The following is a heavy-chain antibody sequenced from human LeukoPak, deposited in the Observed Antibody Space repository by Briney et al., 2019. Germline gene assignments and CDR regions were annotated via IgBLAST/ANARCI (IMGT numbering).Heavy chain of an antibody. Sequence: PGRSLRLSCAASGFSFSSYGMHWVRQAPGKGLHWVAAIWSDGSKTYYVVSVKGRFTISRDNSNNTLYLQMNSLGAEDTVVYYCAKYGDYGSVPNFDYWGQGTLVTVSS. CDR2: IWSDGSKT. D-gene: IGHD4-17*01. J-gene: IGHJ4*02. CDR3: AKYGDYGSVPNFDY. CDR1: GFSFSSYG. V-gene: IGHV3-33*06.